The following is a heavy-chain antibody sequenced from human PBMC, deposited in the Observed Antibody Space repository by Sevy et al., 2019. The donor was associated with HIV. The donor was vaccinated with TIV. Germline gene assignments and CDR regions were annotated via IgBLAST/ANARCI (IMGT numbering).Heavy chain of an antibody. J-gene: IGHJ4*02. CDR2: ISSGGII. Sequence: GGSLRLSCTASGFIFSSYDMNWIRQAPGRGLDCLAYISSGGIIYYTDVAKGRFTISRDNVKNSVYLQMNSLRDDDSAIYYCARDRAWGPDAWGQGTLVSVSS. V-gene: IGHV3-48*02. CDR3: ARDRAWGPDA. D-gene: IGHD7-27*01. CDR1: GFIFSSYD.